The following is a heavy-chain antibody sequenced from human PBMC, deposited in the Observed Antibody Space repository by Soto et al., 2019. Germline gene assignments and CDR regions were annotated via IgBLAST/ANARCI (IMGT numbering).Heavy chain of an antibody. V-gene: IGHV3-23*01. Sequence: EVQLLESGGGLVQPGGSLRLSCAASGFTFRNYAMNWVRQAPGKGLEWVSVISGSGGITYYPDSVKGRFTISRDNSQNTLYLQMLSLRAEDTAVYYCPSRSSGLSFDYWGQGTLVTVSS. CDR2: ISGSGGIT. D-gene: IGHD6-19*01. CDR1: GFTFRNYA. CDR3: PSRSSGLSFDY. J-gene: IGHJ4*02.